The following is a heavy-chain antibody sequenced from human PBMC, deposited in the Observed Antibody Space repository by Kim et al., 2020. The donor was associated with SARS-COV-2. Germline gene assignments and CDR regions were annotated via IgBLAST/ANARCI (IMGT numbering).Heavy chain of an antibody. CDR2: IWYDGSNK. J-gene: IGHJ6*04. Sequence: GGSLRLSCAASGFTFSSYGMHWVRQAPGKGLEWVAVIWYDGSNKYYADSVKGRFTISRDNSKNTLYLQMNSLRAEDTAVYYCARDPTYYYGLSAYYYYDMDVWGKGTTVTVSS. CDR1: GFTFSSYG. D-gene: IGHD3-10*01. CDR3: ARDPTYYYGLSAYYYYDMDV. V-gene: IGHV3-33*01.